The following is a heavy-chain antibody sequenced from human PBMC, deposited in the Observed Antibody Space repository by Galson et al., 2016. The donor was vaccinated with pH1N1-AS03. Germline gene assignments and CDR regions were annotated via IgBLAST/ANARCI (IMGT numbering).Heavy chain of an antibody. V-gene: IGHV3-9*01. CDR3: AKDLLSGGWFTAADS. J-gene: IGHJ4*02. CDR1: GFTFDAYA. Sequence: SLRLSCAGSGFTFDAYAMHWVRQAPGKGLEWVSGIDRNSGTIDYTDSVKGRFTISRDNAQNSLYLEMSSLRPEDTAVYFCAKDLLSGGWFTAADSWGQGTLVTVSS. D-gene: IGHD6-19*01. CDR2: IDRNSGTI.